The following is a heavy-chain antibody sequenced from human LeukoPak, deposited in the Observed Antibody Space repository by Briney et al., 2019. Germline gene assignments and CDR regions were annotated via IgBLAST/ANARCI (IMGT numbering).Heavy chain of an antibody. J-gene: IGHJ4*02. CDR1: GFTFSDYY. CDR2: ISSSGSTI. CDR3: AKPRGGSYYFDY. V-gene: IGHV3-11*04. Sequence: GGSLRLSCAASGFTFSDYYMSWIRQAPGKGLEWVSYISSSGSTIYYADSVKGRFTISRDNSKNTLYLQMNSLRAEDTAVYYCAKPRGGSYYFDYWGQGTLVTVSS. D-gene: IGHD1-26*01.